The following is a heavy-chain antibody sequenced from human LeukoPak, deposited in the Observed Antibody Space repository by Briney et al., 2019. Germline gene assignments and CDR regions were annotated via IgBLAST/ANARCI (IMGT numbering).Heavy chain of an antibody. CDR2: IYPGDSDT. D-gene: IGHD5-18*01. CDR3: ARQIRGYSYGSFYHFDY. V-gene: IGHV5-51*01. CDR1: GYSFTSYW. Sequence: GESLKISCKGSGYSFTSYWIGWVRQMPGKGLEWMGIIYPGDSDTRYSPSFQGQVTISADKSISTAYLQWSSLKASDTAMYYCARQIRGYSYGSFYHFDYWGQGTLVTVSS. J-gene: IGHJ4*02.